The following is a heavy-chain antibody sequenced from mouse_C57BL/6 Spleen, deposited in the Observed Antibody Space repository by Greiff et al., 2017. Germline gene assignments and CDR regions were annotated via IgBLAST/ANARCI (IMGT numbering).Heavy chain of an antibody. CDR2: IDPSDSYT. CDR3: AREGDSNYVFDY. CDR1: GYTFTSYW. Sequence: VQLQQPGAELVRPGTSVKLSCKASGYTFTSYWMHWVKQRPGQGLEWIGVIDPSDSYTNYNQKFKGKATLTVDTSSSTAYMQLSSLTSEDAAVYYCAREGDSNYVFDYWGQGTTLTVSS. V-gene: IGHV1-59*01. J-gene: IGHJ2*01. D-gene: IGHD2-5*01.